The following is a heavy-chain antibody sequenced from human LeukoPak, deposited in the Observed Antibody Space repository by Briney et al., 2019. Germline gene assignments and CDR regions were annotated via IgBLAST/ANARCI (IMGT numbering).Heavy chain of an antibody. V-gene: IGHV4-59*01. CDR1: GGSINNYY. J-gene: IGHJ6*02. CDR2: IYYSGST. CDR3: ARVAARYVGMDV. Sequence: SQTLSLTCTVSGGSINNYYWSWIRQLPGMGLEWIGYIYYSGSTNYNPSLKSRVTISVDTSKKQFSLNLSSVTAADTAVYYCARVAARYVGMDVWGQGTTVTVSS. D-gene: IGHD6-6*01.